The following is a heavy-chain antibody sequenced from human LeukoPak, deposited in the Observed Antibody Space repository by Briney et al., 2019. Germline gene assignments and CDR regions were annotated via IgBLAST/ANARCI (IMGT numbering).Heavy chain of an antibody. Sequence: SSETLSLTCTVSGGSISSYYWSWIRQPAGKGLEWIGRIYTSGSTNYNPSLKSRVTMSVDTSKNQFSLKLSSVTAADTAVYYCARGSYYYDSSGCLFDYWGQGTLVTVSS. D-gene: IGHD3-22*01. V-gene: IGHV4-4*07. CDR1: GGSISSYY. J-gene: IGHJ4*02. CDR2: IYTSGST. CDR3: ARGSYYYDSSGCLFDY.